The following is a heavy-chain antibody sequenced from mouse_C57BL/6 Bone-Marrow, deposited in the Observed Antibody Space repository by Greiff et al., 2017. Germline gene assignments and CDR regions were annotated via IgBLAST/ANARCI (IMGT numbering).Heavy chain of an antibody. D-gene: IGHD1-1*01. V-gene: IGHV1-72*01. CDR1: GYTFTSYW. Sequence: QVQLQQSGAELVKPGASVKLSCKASGYTFTSYWMHWVKQRPGRGLEWIGRIDPNSGGTKYNQKFKSKATLTVDKPSSTAYMQLSSLTSEDSAVYYCARVTTVVAALYYYAMDYWGQGTSVTVSS. CDR3: ARVTTVVAALYYYAMDY. J-gene: IGHJ4*01. CDR2: IDPNSGGT.